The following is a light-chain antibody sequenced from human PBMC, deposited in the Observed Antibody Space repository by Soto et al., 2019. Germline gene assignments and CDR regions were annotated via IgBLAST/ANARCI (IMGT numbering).Light chain of an antibody. Sequence: EIVLTQSPGTLSLSPGERATLSCRASQSVISTYLAWYQQKPGQAPRLLIYGESSRATGVPDRFSGSGSGTDFTLTISRLEPEDFAVYYCQQYGSSPRTFGQGTKVEIK. J-gene: IGKJ1*01. CDR2: GES. CDR1: QSVISTY. CDR3: QQYGSSPRT. V-gene: IGKV3-20*01.